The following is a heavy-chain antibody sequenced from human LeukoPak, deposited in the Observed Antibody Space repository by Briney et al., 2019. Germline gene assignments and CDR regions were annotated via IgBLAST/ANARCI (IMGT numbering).Heavy chain of an antibody. CDR3: ARTDYVRGFDY. V-gene: IGHV4-59*08. Sequence: SETLSLTCTVSGGSISSYYWSWIRQPPGKGLEWIGYIYYSGSTNYNPSLKSRVTISVDTSKSQFSLKLSSVTAADTAVYYCARTDYVRGFDYWGQGTLVTVSS. D-gene: IGHD3-10*02. J-gene: IGHJ4*02. CDR1: GGSISSYY. CDR2: IYYSGST.